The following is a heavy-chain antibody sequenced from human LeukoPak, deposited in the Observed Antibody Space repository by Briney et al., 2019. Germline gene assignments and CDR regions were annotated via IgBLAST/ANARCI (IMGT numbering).Heavy chain of an antibody. Sequence: SQTLSLTCAISGDSVSSNSAAWNWIRHSPSRGLEWLGRTYYRSKWYNDYAVSVKSRITINPDTSKNQFSLQLNSVTPEDTAVYYCARRNGIAVAGTTAGHFDYWGQGTLVTVSS. V-gene: IGHV6-1*01. D-gene: IGHD6-19*01. CDR2: TYYRSKWYN. CDR1: GDSVSSNSAA. J-gene: IGHJ4*02. CDR3: ARRNGIAVAGTTAGHFDY.